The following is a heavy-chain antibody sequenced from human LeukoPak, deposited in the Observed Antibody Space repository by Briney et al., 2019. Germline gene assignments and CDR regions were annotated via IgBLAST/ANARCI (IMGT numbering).Heavy chain of an antibody. CDR1: GGSISSYY. CDR2: IYTSGST. D-gene: IGHD6-19*01. Sequence: SETLSLTCTVSGGSISSYYWSWIRQPAGKGLEWIGRIYTSGSTNYNPSLKSRVTISVDTSKNQFSLKLSSVTAADTAVYYWARELMRSGWWGGGSQIDYWGQGTLVTVSS. V-gene: IGHV4-4*07. CDR3: ARELMRSGWWGGGSQIDY. J-gene: IGHJ4*02.